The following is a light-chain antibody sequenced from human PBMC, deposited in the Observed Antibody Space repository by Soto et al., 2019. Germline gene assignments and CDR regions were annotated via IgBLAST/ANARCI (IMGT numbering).Light chain of an antibody. Sequence: EIVMTQSPATLSLSPGERAALSCRASRSVSINLAWYQQKPGQAPRLLIYSASTRATGIPARFSGSGSGTEFTLTISSLQSEDFAVYYCQQYNKWPLTFGPGTKVDIK. CDR2: SAS. CDR1: RSVSIN. CDR3: QQYNKWPLT. V-gene: IGKV3-15*01. J-gene: IGKJ3*01.